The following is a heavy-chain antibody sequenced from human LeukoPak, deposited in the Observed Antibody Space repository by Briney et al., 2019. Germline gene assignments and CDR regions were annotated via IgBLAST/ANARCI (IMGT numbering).Heavy chain of an antibody. J-gene: IGHJ6*03. CDR3: ARGSYYYVDV. CDR2: INPNDGST. Sequence: GASVKVSCKASGYTFTNFYMHWVRQAPGQGLEWMGMINPNDGSTGYAQRLRGRVTMTRDTSTSTFYMELSTLRYEDTAIYYCARGSYYYVDVWGKGTTVTISS. V-gene: IGHV1-46*04. CDR1: GYTFTNFY.